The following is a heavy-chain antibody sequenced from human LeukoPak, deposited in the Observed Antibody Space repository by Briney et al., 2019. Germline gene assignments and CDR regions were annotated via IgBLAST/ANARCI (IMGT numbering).Heavy chain of an antibody. D-gene: IGHD5-18*01. Sequence: GRSLRLSCAASGFTISSYAMHWVRQAPGKGLEWVAVISYDGSNKYYADSVKGRFTISRDNSKNTLYLQMNSLRAEDTAVYYCARDGIEYTAMASFDYWGQGTLVTVSS. V-gene: IGHV3-30-3*01. CDR1: GFTISSYA. J-gene: IGHJ4*02. CDR3: ARDGIEYTAMASFDY. CDR2: ISYDGSNK.